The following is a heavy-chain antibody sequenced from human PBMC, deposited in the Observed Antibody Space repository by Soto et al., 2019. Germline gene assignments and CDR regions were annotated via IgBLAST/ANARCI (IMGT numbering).Heavy chain of an antibody. CDR2: IRSKAYGGTT. D-gene: IGHD4-4*01. V-gene: IGHV3-49*03. CDR3: CSYSNYPIYYYYMDV. J-gene: IGHJ6*03. CDR1: GLTFGDYA. Sequence: PGGSLRLSCTASGLTFGDYAMSWFRQAPGKGLEWVGFIRSKAYGGTTEYAASVKGRFTISRDDSKSITYLQMNSLKTEDTAVYYCCSYSNYPIYYYYMDVWGKGTTVTVSS.